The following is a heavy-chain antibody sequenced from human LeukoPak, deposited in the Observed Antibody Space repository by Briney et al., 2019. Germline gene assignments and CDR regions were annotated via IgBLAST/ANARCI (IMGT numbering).Heavy chain of an antibody. CDR3: ARGFGGAITLLDY. CDR1: GFTFSSYS. Sequence: PXGSPRLSCAASGFTFSSYSMNWVRQAPGKGLEWLSSISSSSSYIYYADSVKGRFTISRDNAKNSLYLQMNSLRAEDTAVYYCARGFGGAITLLDYWGQGTLVTVSS. D-gene: IGHD3-10*01. V-gene: IGHV3-21*01. CDR2: ISSSSSYI. J-gene: IGHJ4*02.